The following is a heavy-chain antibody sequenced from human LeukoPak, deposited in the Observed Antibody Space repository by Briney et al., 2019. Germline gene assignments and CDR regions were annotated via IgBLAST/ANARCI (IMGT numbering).Heavy chain of an antibody. D-gene: IGHD2-15*01. CDR3: AREDRSYHGMDV. CDR2: IGTAGDT. CDR1: GFTFSSCD. V-gene: IGHV3-13*01. Sequence: GGSLRLSCAASGFTFSSCDMHWVRQATGKGLEWVSAIGTAGDTYYPGSVKGRFTISRENAKNSLYLQMNSLRAGDTAVYYCAREDRSYHGMDVWGQGTTVTVSS. J-gene: IGHJ6*02.